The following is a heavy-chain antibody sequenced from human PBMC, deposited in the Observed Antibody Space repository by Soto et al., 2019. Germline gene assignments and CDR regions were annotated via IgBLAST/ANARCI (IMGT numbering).Heavy chain of an antibody. CDR2: VSSSGSST. CDR1: GFTFSNYD. Sequence: EVQLLESGGDLVQPGGSLRLSCAASGFTFSNYDMSWVRQAPGTGLEWVSSVSSSGSSTYYADSVKGRFTISRDNSKNTLYLQTSSLGTADTAVYHCARRDCGSGRNCEFGAPAFAYWGQGNLVTVTS. V-gene: IGHV3-23*01. J-gene: IGHJ4*02. CDR3: ARRDCGSGRNCEFGAPAFAY. D-gene: IGHD2-21*01.